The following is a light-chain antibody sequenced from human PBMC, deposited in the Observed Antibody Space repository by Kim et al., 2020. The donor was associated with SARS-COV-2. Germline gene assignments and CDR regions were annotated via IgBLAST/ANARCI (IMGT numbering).Light chain of an antibody. CDR2: GKN. J-gene: IGLJ2*01. Sequence: VAFGPTVRIPCQGDSLRSYYATWYPQKPGQAPILVIYGKNNRPSGIPDRFSGSSSGNTASLTITGTQAGDEADYYCNSRDSNDNVVFGGGTQLTVL. CDR1: SLRSYY. CDR3: NSRDSNDNVV. V-gene: IGLV3-19*01.